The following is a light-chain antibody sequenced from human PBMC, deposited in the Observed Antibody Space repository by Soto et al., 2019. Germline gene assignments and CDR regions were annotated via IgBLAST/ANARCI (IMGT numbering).Light chain of an antibody. Sequence: NFMLTQPHSVSESPGKTVIISCTRSSGAIASNSVQWYQQRPGSAPSTVLYEDNQRPSGVPDRFSGSTDGSSNSASLTISGLQTEDEADYYCQSYDRNTVVFGGGTKLTVL. V-gene: IGLV6-57*04. CDR2: EDN. CDR3: QSYDRNTVV. CDR1: SGAIASNS. J-gene: IGLJ2*01.